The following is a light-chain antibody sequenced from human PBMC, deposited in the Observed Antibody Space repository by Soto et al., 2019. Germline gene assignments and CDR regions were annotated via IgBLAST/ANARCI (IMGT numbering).Light chain of an antibody. Sequence: IVMTQSPGTLSVSPGERATLSCRASPNIGNKVGWYQQKPGQAPRLLIYGASTRATGIPVRFSGSGSGTDFTLTISRLEPEDFAVYYCQQYGSSGTFGQGTKVDI. CDR3: QQYGSSGT. J-gene: IGKJ1*01. CDR1: PNIGNK. CDR2: GAS. V-gene: IGKV3-20*01.